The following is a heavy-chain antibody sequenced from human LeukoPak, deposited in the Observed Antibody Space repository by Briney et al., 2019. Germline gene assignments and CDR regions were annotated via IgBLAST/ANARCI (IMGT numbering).Heavy chain of an antibody. CDR1: GFPFSSYA. CDR2: ISSSGAST. CDR3: AKSLDRHSSGDNFDY. Sequence: GGSLRLSCAASGFPFSSYAMSWVRQAPGKGLEWVSLISSSGASTYYADSVKGRFTISRDNSKHTLYLQMNGLRAEDTAVYFCAKSLDRHSSGDNFDYWGQGTLVTVSS. J-gene: IGHJ4*02. D-gene: IGHD6-25*01. V-gene: IGHV3-23*01.